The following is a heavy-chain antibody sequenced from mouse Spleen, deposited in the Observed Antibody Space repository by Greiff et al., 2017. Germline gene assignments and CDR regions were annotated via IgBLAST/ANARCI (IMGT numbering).Heavy chain of an antibody. CDR2: IYPGDGDT. D-gene: IGHD5-2*01. J-gene: IGHJ4*01. CDR3: ARGGIRYYAMDY. V-gene: IGHV1-80*01. Sequence: VQLQESGAELVKPGASVKISCKASGYAFSSYWMNWVKQRPGKGLEWIGQIYPGDGDTNYNGKFKGKATLTADKSSSTAYMQLSSLTSEDSAVYFCARGGIRYYAMDYWGQGTSVTVSS. CDR1: GYAFSSYW.